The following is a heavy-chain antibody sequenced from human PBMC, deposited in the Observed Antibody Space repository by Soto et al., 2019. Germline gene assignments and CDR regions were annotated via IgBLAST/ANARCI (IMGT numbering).Heavy chain of an antibody. CDR3: AKVGLGRSYYYYMDV. CDR2: ISFGSGYST. Sequence: GGSLRLSCVVSGFTFSRYAMSWVLQAPWKGLEWISGISFGSGYSTYYADSVKGRATISRDNSKNTLYLQMNSLRAEDTAVYYCAKVGLGRSYYYYMDVWGKGTTVTVSS. V-gene: IGHV3-23*01. CDR1: GFTFSRYA. J-gene: IGHJ6*03. D-gene: IGHD1-26*01.